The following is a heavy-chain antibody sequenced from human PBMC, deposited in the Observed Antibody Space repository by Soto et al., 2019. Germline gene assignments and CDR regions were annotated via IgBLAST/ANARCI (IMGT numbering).Heavy chain of an antibody. Sequence: QVQLVESGGGVVQPGRSLRLSCAGSGFTFSNYGLHWVRQTPGKGLEWVAFISHDGSNKYYADSVKGRFTNSRDSSKSTLYLQMDSLRVEDTAVYYCVRDRDDYGSGNYYNRIDFWGQGTLVTVSS. D-gene: IGHD3-10*01. CDR3: VRDRDDYGSGNYYNRIDF. V-gene: IGHV3-30*03. J-gene: IGHJ4*02. CDR1: GFTFSNYG. CDR2: ISHDGSNK.